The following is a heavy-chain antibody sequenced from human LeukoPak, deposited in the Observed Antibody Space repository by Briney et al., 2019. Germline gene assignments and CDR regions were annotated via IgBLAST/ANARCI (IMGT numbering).Heavy chain of an antibody. D-gene: IGHD2-15*01. CDR3: ARGGLSSGADY. V-gene: IGHV4-34*01. CDR2: INHSGST. CDR1: GFIFSDYY. J-gene: IGHJ4*02. Sequence: GSLRLSCAASGFIFSDYYMSWIRQPPGKGLEWIGEINHSGSTNYNPSLKSRVTISVDTSKNQFSLKLSSVTAADTAVYYCARGGLSSGADYWGQGTLVTVSS.